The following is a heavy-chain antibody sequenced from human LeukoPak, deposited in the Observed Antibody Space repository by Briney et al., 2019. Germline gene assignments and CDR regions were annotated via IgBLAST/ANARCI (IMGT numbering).Heavy chain of an antibody. D-gene: IGHD3-22*01. Sequence: SGPTLVKPTHTLTLTCTVSGFSRSSTGVGVGWIRQPPGKALEWLALIYWNDDRRYSPSLKSRLTITKDTSKNQVVLSMTNMDPVDTAKYFCANTIYDTSGFDYWGQGTLVTVSS. V-gene: IGHV2-5*01. CDR2: IYWNDDR. CDR3: ANTIYDTSGFDY. J-gene: IGHJ4*02. CDR1: GFSRSSTGVG.